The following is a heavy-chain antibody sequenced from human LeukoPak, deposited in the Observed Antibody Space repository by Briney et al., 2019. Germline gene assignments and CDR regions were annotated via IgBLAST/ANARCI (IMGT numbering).Heavy chain of an antibody. CDR2: ISGTGGST. CDR1: GGSISSYY. Sequence: PSETLSLTCTVSGGSISSYYWSWVRQAPGKGLEWVSAISGTGGSTYYADSVKGRFTISRDNSENTLYLQMNSLRAEDTAVYYCAKEVTLGYCSSTSCYIDYWGQGTLVTVSS. CDR3: AKEVTLGYCSSTSCYIDY. J-gene: IGHJ4*02. V-gene: IGHV3-23*01. D-gene: IGHD2-2*02.